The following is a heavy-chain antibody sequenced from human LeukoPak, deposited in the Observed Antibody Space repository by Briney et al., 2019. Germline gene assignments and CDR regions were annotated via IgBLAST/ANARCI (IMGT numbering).Heavy chain of an antibody. Sequence: GRSLRLSCAASGFTFSSYGMHWVRQAPGKGLEWVAVISYDGSNKYYADSVKGRFTISRDNSKNTLYLQMNSLRAEDTAVYYCAKDGASSSSFDYWGQGTLVTVSS. J-gene: IGHJ4*02. D-gene: IGHD6-6*01. CDR2: ISYDGSNK. CDR3: AKDGASSSSFDY. V-gene: IGHV3-30*18. CDR1: GFTFSSYG.